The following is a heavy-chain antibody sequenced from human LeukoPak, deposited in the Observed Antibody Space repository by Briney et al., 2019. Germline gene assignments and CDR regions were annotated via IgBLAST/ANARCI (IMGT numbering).Heavy chain of an antibody. V-gene: IGHV3-23*01. CDR1: GFTFSSYA. D-gene: IGHD1-26*01. CDR2: ISGSGGSS. Sequence: GGSLRLSCAASGFTFSSYAMSWVRQAPGKGLEWVSTISGSGGSSYYADSVKGRFTISRDNSRNTVYLQMNSLRAEDTAVYYCAKDTLVGSTDYWGQGTLVTVSS. CDR3: AKDTLVGSTDY. J-gene: IGHJ4*02.